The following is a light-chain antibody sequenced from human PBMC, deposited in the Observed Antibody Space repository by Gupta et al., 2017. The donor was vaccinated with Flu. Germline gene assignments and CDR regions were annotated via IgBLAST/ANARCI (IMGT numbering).Light chain of an antibody. Sequence: QSVLTQPPPVSGAPGQRLTISCTGSSSNFGAGYDVHWYQQLPGTAPKLLIYGNNHRPSGVPDRFSGSKSGTSASLAITGLQAEDEAHYYCQSYDSSLSGSVFGGGTKLTVL. V-gene: IGLV1-40*01. CDR2: GNN. CDR3: QSYDSSLSGSV. CDR1: SSNFGAGYD. J-gene: IGLJ3*02.